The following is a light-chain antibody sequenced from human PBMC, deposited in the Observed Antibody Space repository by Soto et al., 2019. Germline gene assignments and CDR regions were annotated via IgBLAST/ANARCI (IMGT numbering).Light chain of an antibody. CDR3: QQYNSFPT. CDR1: QSISSW. V-gene: IGKV1-5*03. Sequence: DIQMTQSPSTLSASVGDRVTITCRASQSISSWLAWYQQKPVRAPKLLIYKASSLESGVPSRFSGSGSGTEFNLTISSLQADGFATYYCQQYNSFPTFGQGTKVEIK. CDR2: KAS. J-gene: IGKJ1*01.